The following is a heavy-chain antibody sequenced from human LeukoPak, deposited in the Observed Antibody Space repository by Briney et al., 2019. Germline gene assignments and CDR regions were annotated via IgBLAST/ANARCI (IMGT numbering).Heavy chain of an antibody. V-gene: IGHV3-21*01. CDR2: ISTSSTYI. Sequence: GGSLRLSCAASGFTYSGYSGYTMNWARQAPGKGLEWVSSISTSSTYIYYADSVKGRFTISRDNAKTSLYLQMNSLRAEDTAVYYCARATDYFDYWGQGTLVTVSS. CDR1: GFTYSGYSGYT. CDR3: ARATDYFDY. J-gene: IGHJ4*02.